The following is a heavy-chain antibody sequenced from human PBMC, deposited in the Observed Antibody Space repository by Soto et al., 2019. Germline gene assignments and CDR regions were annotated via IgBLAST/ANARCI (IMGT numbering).Heavy chain of an antibody. J-gene: IGHJ4*02. CDR3: ARLVSGYYYVFDY. Sequence: PSETLSLTCTVSGGSISSSSYYWGWIRQPPGKGLEWIGSIYYSGSTYYNPSLKSRVTISVDTSKNQFSLKLSSVTAADTAVYYCARLVSGYYYVFDYWGQGTLVTV. V-gene: IGHV4-39*01. CDR2: IYYSGST. D-gene: IGHD3-22*01. CDR1: GGSISSSSYY.